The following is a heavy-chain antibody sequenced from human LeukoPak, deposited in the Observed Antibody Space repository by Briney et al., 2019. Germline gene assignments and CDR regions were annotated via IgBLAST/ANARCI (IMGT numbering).Heavy chain of an antibody. CDR3: ARYYDSSGYYPDALFDY. Sequence: SETLSLTCTVSGGSISSSNYYWDWIRQPPGKGLEWIGNIYYSGSTYYNPSLKRRVTISVDTSKNQFSLKLSSVTAADTAVYYCARYYDSSGYYPDALFDYWGQGTLVTVSS. CDR2: IYYSGST. J-gene: IGHJ4*02. D-gene: IGHD3-22*01. CDR1: GGSISSSNYY. V-gene: IGHV4-39*01.